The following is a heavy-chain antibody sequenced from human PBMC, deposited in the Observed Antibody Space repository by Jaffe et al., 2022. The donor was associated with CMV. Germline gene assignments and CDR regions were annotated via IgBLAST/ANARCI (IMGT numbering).Heavy chain of an antibody. CDR2: IRTKPNNYAT. Sequence: EVQLVESGGGLVQPGGSLKLSCVVSGLTFSGSAMHWVRQASGKGLEWVGRIRTKPNNYATEYAASVKGRFTISRDDSKNTAYLQMNSLKSEDTAVYYCTRPAMGNWFDPWGQGTLVTVSS. J-gene: IGHJ5*02. CDR3: TRPAMGNWFDP. CDR1: GLTFSGSA. D-gene: IGHD3-16*01. V-gene: IGHV3-73*02.